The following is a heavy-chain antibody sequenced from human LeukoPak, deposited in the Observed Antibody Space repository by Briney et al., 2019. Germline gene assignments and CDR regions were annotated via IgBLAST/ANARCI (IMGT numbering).Heavy chain of an antibody. CDR1: GDSMSGYS. CDR2: IYSSGFT. D-gene: IGHD3-10*01. J-gene: IGHJ4*02. CDR3: ARVHIVTGTYFGS. Sequence: PSETLSLTCTISGDSMSGYSWSGLRQPAGKELEWIGRIYSSGFTEYNLSLDGRVTMSIETSKNQFSLMLDSVTAADTATYYCARVHIVTGTYFGSWGQGALVTVSS. V-gene: IGHV4-4*07.